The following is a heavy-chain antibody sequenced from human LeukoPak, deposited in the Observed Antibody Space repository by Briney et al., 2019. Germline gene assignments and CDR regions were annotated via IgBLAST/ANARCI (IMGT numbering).Heavy chain of an antibody. D-gene: IGHD4-23*01. CDR1: GYTFTGYY. J-gene: IGHJ6*03. CDR2: INPNSGDT. CDR3: ARGGYGGNVIRDYMDV. Sequence: ASVKVSCKASGYTFTGYYIHWVRQAPGQGLEWMGWINPNSGDTNYAQKFQGRVTMTRDTSISTAYMELSRLRSDDTAVYYCARGGYGGNVIRDYMDVWGKGTTVTVSS. V-gene: IGHV1-2*02.